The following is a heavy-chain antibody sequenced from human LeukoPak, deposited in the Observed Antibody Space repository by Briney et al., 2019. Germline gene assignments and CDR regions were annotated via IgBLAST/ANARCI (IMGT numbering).Heavy chain of an antibody. J-gene: IGHJ4*02. CDR1: GFTFNNYG. Sequence: PGGSLRLSCVASGFTFNNYGIHWVRQAPGKGLEWVAFIRFDGSHKYYVDSVKGRFTISRDNSKNTLSLQMNSLRTEDTAVYYCARDGGPDGYHLVFDHWGQGTLVTVSS. D-gene: IGHD5-24*01. CDR3: ARDGGPDGYHLVFDH. CDR2: IRFDGSHK. V-gene: IGHV3-30*02.